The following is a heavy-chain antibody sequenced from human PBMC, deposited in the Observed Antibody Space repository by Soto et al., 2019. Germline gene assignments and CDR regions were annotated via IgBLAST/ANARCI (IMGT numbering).Heavy chain of an antibody. J-gene: IGHJ3*02. CDR3: ARTLVVGDAFDI. CDR2: ISAYNGNT. V-gene: IGHV1-18*01. CDR1: GYTFTSYG. D-gene: IGHD3-22*01. Sequence: ASVKVSFKASGYTFTSYGISWLRQAPGQGLEWMGWISAYNGNTNYAQKLQGRVTMTTDTSTSTAYMELRSLRSDDTAVYYCARTLVVGDAFDIWGQGTMVTVSS.